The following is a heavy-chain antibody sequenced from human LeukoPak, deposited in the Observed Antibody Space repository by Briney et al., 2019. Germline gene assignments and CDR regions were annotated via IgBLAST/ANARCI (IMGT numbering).Heavy chain of an antibody. CDR2: LSDNGGSP. V-gene: IGHV3-23*01. CDR3: AKDPETYSSRWFDS. J-gene: IGHJ5*01. D-gene: IGHD2-21*01. Sequence: GGSLRLSCAASGFTFSSYAVTWVRQAPGRGLEWVSSLSDNGGSPYYADSVKGRFTISRDNSKNTLHLHLNSLRVEDTAVYYCAKDPETYSSRWFDSWGQGTLVTVSS. CDR1: GFTFSSYA.